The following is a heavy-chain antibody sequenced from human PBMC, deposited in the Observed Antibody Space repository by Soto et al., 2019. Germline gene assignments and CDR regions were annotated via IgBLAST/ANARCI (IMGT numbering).Heavy chain of an antibody. CDR3: ARGHIPVYGPVPDYFDS. CDR1: GGSLRGSY. J-gene: IGHJ4*02. Sequence: QVHLQQWGAGLLKPSETLSLTCGAYGGSLRGSYWSWIRQPPGKALEWLGKVTHSGSTTFNPSLKSRVSVSVDTSDNQFSLKLTSVTAADTAVYYCARGHIPVYGPVPDYFDSWGQGTLVTVSS. CDR2: VTHSGST. V-gene: IGHV4-34*02. D-gene: IGHD2-21*01.